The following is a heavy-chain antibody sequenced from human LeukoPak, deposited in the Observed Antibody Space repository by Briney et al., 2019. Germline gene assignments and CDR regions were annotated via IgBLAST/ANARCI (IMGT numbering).Heavy chain of an antibody. CDR3: ARDEYNNYGSGGWFDP. CDR1: GFIFTHHA. D-gene: IGHD3-10*01. Sequence: GGSMTLSSLAYGFIFTHHAIHWVRQVAGKWLEWLGVTSYDGKNIHYSASAKGRFTIFRDNSKNTVYLQVNNVRPEDTAIYFCARDEYNNYGSGGWFDPWGLGTLVTVSS. J-gene: IGHJ5*02. V-gene: IGHV3-30*01. CDR2: TSYDGKNI.